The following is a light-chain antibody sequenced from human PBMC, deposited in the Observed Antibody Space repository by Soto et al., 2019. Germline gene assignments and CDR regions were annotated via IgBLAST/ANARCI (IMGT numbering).Light chain of an antibody. Sequence: QSALTQPASVSGSLEQSITISCTGTTSDVGAYNYVSWYQQHPGKAPQLVIYDVTNRPSGVSNRFSGSKSGNTASLTISGLQAEDEADYYCSSYTSSSTLVFGGGTKLTVL. J-gene: IGLJ3*02. CDR2: DVT. V-gene: IGLV2-14*03. CDR3: SSYTSSSTLV. CDR1: TSDVGAYNY.